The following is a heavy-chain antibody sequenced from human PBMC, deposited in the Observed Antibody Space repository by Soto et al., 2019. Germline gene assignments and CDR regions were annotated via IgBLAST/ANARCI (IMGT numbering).Heavy chain of an antibody. J-gene: IGHJ4*02. CDR3: TRMPGGGLQRFFDY. V-gene: IGHV3-23*01. Sequence: EVKLLESGGALVQPGGSLRLSCEASGFNFIDHDMSWVRQAPGKGLEWVSSITVGGAQKDYGQSVKGRFTISRDNSNYTMFLQMASLQDENTAIYYCTRMPGGGLQRFFDYWGQGTVVTVSS. D-gene: IGHD3-16*01. CDR2: ITVGGAQK. CDR1: GFNFIDHD.